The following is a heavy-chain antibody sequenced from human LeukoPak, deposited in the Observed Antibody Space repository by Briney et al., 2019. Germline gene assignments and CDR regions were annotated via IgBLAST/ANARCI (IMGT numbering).Heavy chain of an antibody. J-gene: IGHJ4*02. Sequence: GGFLRLSCAASGFTFSSYSMNWVRQAPGKGLEWVSYISSSSSTIYYADSVKGRFTISRDNAKNSLYLQMNSLRAEDTAVYYCARAVADFYDYWGQGTLVTVSS. CDR1: GFTFSSYS. CDR3: ARAVADFYDY. CDR2: ISSSSSTI. D-gene: IGHD6-13*01. V-gene: IGHV3-48*01.